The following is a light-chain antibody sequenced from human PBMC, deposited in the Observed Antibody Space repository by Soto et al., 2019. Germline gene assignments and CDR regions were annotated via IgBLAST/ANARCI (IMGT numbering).Light chain of an antibody. J-gene: IGKJ5*01. CDR1: QSVLPN. Sequence: DIVMTQSPDSPPVSLGERATINCKSSQSVLPNLAGCQQKPGRPPKMLIFWASTRESGVTDRFSGSGSGRDFSLTISSLQAEDVFVDYCRQYHSSWITFGQGTRLEIK. CDR2: WAS. CDR3: RQYHSSWIT. V-gene: IGKV4-1*01.